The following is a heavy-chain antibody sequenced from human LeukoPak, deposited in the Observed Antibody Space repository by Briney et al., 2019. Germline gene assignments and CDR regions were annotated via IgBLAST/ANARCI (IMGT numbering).Heavy chain of an antibody. CDR1: GGSISSSSYY. Sequence: SETLSLTCTVSGGSISSSSYYWGWIRQPPGKGLEWIGSIYYSGSTYYNPSLKSRVTISVDTSKNQFSLKLSSVTAADTAVYYCARLRRGINAFDIWGQGTMVTVSS. V-gene: IGHV4-39*01. CDR2: IYYSGST. J-gene: IGHJ3*02. CDR3: ARLRRGINAFDI. D-gene: IGHD3-16*01.